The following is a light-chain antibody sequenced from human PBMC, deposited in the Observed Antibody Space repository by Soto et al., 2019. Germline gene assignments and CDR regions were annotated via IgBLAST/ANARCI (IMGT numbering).Light chain of an antibody. V-gene: IGKV3-11*01. CDR1: QSIGNS. CDR2: DAF. J-gene: IGKJ4*01. Sequence: TVLTQSPATLSLSPGERATLSCKASQSIGNSLGWFQQKPGQAPRLLIDDAFNRATGIPAWFTGSGSGSDFALTTSSLEPEDFGVYYCRQRYNWPLTFGGGTKVEIK. CDR3: RQRYNWPLT.